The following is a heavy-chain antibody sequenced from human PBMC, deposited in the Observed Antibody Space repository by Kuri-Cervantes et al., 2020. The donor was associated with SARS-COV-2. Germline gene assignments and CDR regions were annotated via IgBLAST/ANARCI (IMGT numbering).Heavy chain of an antibody. V-gene: IGHV4-34*01. Sequence: SETLSLTCAVYGGSFSGYYWSWIRQPPGKGLEWIGEINHSGSTNYNPSLKSRVTISVDTSKNQSSLKLSSVTAADTAVYYCARGGDWFDPWGQGTLVTVSS. CDR1: GGSFSGYY. D-gene: IGHD3-16*01. CDR2: INHSGST. J-gene: IGHJ5*02. CDR3: ARGGDWFDP.